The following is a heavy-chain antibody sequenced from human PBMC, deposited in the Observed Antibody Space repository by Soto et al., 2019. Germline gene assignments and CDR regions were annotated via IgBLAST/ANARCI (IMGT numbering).Heavy chain of an antibody. CDR3: ATGVVVVPGEDYYGMDV. CDR2: INHSGST. D-gene: IGHD2-2*01. CDR1: GGSFSGYY. Sequence: SSETLSLTCAVYGGSFSGYYWSWIRQPPGKGLEWIGEINHSGSTNYNPSLKSRVTISVDTSKNQFSLKLSSVTAADTAVYYCATGVVVVPGEDYYGMDVWGQGTTVTVSS. V-gene: IGHV4-34*01. J-gene: IGHJ6*02.